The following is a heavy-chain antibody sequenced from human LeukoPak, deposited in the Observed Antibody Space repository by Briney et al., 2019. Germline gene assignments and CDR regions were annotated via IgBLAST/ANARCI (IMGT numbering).Heavy chain of an antibody. D-gene: IGHD4-23*01. Sequence: PGGSLRLSCAASGFTFSDPYMDWVRQAPGKGLEWVGRARNKANSYTTEYAASVKGRFPIARDDSKNSLYLQMNSLKTEDTAVYYCTRGSDYGGNSIPFDYWGQGTLVTVSS. CDR1: GFTFSDPY. J-gene: IGHJ4*02. CDR2: ARNKANSYTT. CDR3: TRGSDYGGNSIPFDY. V-gene: IGHV3-72*01.